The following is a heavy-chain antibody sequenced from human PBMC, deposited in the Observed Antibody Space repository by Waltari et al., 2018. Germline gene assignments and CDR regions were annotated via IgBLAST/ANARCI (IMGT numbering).Heavy chain of an antibody. CDR1: GGSISSGSYY. CDR3: ARSSLSPITYSGYDYGTMDFDY. Sequence: QVQLQESGPGLVKPSQTLSLTCTVSGGSISSGSYYWSWIRQPAGKGLEGIGRIYTSGSTHYNPSLKSRVTISVDTSKNQFSLKLSAVTAADTAVYYCARSSLSPITYSGYDYGTMDFDYWGQGTLVTVSS. J-gene: IGHJ4*02. CDR2: IYTSGST. D-gene: IGHD5-12*01. V-gene: IGHV4-61*02.